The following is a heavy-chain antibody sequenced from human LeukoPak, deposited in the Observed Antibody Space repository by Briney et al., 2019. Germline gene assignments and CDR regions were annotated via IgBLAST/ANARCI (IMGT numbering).Heavy chain of an antibody. CDR2: IIPILGIA. J-gene: IGHJ4*02. CDR3: ARDYYDSSGPFDY. Sequence: ASVKVSCKASGGTFSSYAISWVRQAPGQGLEWMGRIIPILGIANYAQKFQGRVTITADKSTSTAYMELSSLRAEDTAVYYCARDYYDSSGPFDYWGQGTLVTVSS. CDR1: GGTFSSYA. V-gene: IGHV1-69*04. D-gene: IGHD3-22*01.